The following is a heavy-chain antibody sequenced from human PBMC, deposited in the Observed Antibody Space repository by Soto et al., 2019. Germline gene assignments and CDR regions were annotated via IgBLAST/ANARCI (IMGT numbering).Heavy chain of an antibody. CDR1: GYTFTSYG. V-gene: IGHV1-18*01. CDR2: ISAYNGNT. J-gene: IGHJ4*02. D-gene: IGHD3-16*01. CDR3: ARDPIMITFGGVPDY. Sequence: ASVKVSCKASGYTFTSYGISWVRQAPGQGLEWMGWISAYNGNTNYAQKLQGRVTMTTDTSTSTAYMELRSLRSDDTAVYYCARDPIMITFGGVPDYWGQGTLVTVSS.